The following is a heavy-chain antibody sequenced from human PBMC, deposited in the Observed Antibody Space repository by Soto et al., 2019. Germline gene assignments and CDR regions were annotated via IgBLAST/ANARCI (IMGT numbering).Heavy chain of an antibody. CDR2: IYYTIDT. D-gene: IGHD1-26*01. CDR1: AFSLSRYS. J-gene: IGHJ4*02. V-gene: IGHV4-59*01. Sequence: AETLSLTCSVSAFSLSRYSWGWVRQAPGEGLQWVAGIYYTIDTSYHPSLKSRVTISLDTAKNYIDLRMMAVTAEDTAVYYCVVSLVSRGRDSFDYWGQGTLVTVSS. CDR3: VVSLVSRGRDSFDY.